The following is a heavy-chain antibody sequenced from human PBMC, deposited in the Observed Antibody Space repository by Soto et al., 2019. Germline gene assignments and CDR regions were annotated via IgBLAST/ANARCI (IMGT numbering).Heavy chain of an antibody. V-gene: IGHV3-23*01. Sequence: EVQLLESGGGLVHPGGSLRLSCAASGFTFSGYVMSWVRQAPGKGLEWISIISGSGGSTYYADSVNGRFTISRDNSKNTLYLQMDSLTADDTAVYYCAKNGCGGDCYSSVAGNWFDPWGQGTLVTVSS. CDR3: AKNGCGGDCYSSVAGNWFDP. J-gene: IGHJ5*02. CDR1: GFTFSGYV. CDR2: ISGSGGST. D-gene: IGHD2-21*02.